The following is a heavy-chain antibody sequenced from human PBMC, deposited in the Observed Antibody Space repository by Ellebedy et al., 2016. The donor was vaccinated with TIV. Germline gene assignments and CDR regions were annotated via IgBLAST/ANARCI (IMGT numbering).Heavy chain of an antibody. CDR1: GFTFSISG. CDR2: VSRGREA. Sequence: GRSLRLSXAASGFTFSISGMTWVRQRPGKGLEWVATVSRGREAYYADPFKGRFFISRDNDLNSVFLQLNNLGVEDTAVYYCSRDGHEWSRDCWGQGTLITVSS. CDR3: SRDGHEWSRDC. J-gene: IGHJ4*02. V-gene: IGHV3-21*06. D-gene: IGHD3-3*01.